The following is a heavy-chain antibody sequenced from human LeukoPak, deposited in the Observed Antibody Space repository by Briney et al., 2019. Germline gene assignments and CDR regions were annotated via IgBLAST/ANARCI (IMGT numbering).Heavy chain of an antibody. CDR3: ARAKAPYGLGDY. J-gene: IGHJ4*02. CDR1: GFTVSSNY. Sequence: PGGSLRLSCAASGFTVSSNYMSWVRQAPGKGLEWVSYITSSSNTIYYADSVMGRFTISGDNAKNSLYLQMNSLRAEDTAMYYCARAKAPYGLGDYWGQGTLVTVSS. V-gene: IGHV3-48*01. CDR2: ITSSSNTI. D-gene: IGHD2-8*01.